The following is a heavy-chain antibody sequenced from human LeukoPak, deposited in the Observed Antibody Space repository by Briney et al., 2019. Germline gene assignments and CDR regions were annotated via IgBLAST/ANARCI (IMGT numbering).Heavy chain of an antibody. D-gene: IGHD2-15*01. J-gene: IGHJ4*02. Sequence: GGSLRLSCAASGFTFSSYAMNWVRQAPGKGLEWVSAVSTGGTGTYYADSVKGRFTISRDNSKNTLYLQMNSLRAEDTAVYYCAKDRGGYCSGGSCYSALDFWAQGTLVTVSS. CDR1: GFTFSSYA. CDR3: AKDRGGYCSGGSCYSALDF. V-gene: IGHV3-23*01. CDR2: VSTGGTGT.